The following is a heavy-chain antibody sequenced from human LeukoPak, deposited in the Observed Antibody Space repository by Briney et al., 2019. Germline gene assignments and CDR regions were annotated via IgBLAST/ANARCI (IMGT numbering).Heavy chain of an antibody. V-gene: IGHV1-18*04. Sequence: ASVKVSCKASGYTFTGYYMHWVRQAPGQGLEWMGWISAYNGNTNYAQKLQGRVTMTTDTSTSTAYMELRSLRSDDTAVYYCARESELELRGAFDIWGQGTMVTVSS. J-gene: IGHJ3*02. CDR1: GYTFTGYY. D-gene: IGHD1-7*01. CDR3: ARESELELRGAFDI. CDR2: ISAYNGNT.